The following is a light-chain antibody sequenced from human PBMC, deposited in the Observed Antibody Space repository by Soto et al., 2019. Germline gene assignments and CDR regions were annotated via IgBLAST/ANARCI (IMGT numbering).Light chain of an antibody. V-gene: IGKV3-11*01. Sequence: EIVLTQSPATLSLSPGELATLSCRASQSVGSFLGWYQQRPGQAPRLLIYDTSNRATGIPARFSGSGSGTDFTLTISSLEPEDFAVYYCQQRSSWPFTFGQGTKLEIK. CDR2: DTS. CDR3: QQRSSWPFT. CDR1: QSVGSF. J-gene: IGKJ2*01.